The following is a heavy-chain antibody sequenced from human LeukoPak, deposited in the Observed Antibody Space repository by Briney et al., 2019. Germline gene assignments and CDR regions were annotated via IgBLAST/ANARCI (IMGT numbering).Heavy chain of an antibody. D-gene: IGHD3-3*01. CDR2: IWYDGSNK. V-gene: IGHV3-33*01. CDR3: ARYTATNWSGYYH. CDR1: GFIFSSYG. J-gene: IGHJ4*02. Sequence: GGSLTLSCAASGFIFSSYGMHWLRQAPGKGLECVADIWYDGSNKYYADSVKGRFTISRDNSKNTLYVQMNSLRAEDTAVYYCARYTATNWSGYYHWGQGTLGTVSS.